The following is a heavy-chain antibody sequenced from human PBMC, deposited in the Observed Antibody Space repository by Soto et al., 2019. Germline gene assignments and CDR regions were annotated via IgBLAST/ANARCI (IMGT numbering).Heavy chain of an antibody. V-gene: IGHV4-39*01. CDR2: IYYSGST. Sequence: SETLSLTCTVSGRSISSSSYYWGWIRQPPGKGLEWIGSIYYSGSTYYNPSLKSRVTISVDTYKNQFSLKLSSVTAADTAVYYCASSSYDFWSGYSRRDYYGMDVWGQGTTVTV. D-gene: IGHD3-3*01. CDR3: ASSSYDFWSGYSRRDYYGMDV. CDR1: GRSISSSSYY. J-gene: IGHJ6*02.